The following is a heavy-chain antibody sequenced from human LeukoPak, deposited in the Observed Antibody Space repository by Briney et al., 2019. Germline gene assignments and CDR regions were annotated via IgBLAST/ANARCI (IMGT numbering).Heavy chain of an antibody. D-gene: IGHD5-12*01. Sequence: PGGSLRLSCAASGFTFSSYSMNWVRQAPGKGLEWVSYISSSSSTIYYADSVKGRFTISRDNAKNSLYLQMNSLRAEDTAVYYCAKDLPSPSLRSTYNFDYWGQGTLVTVSS. CDR2: ISSSSSTI. J-gene: IGHJ4*02. V-gene: IGHV3-48*01. CDR3: AKDLPSPSLRSTYNFDY. CDR1: GFTFSSYS.